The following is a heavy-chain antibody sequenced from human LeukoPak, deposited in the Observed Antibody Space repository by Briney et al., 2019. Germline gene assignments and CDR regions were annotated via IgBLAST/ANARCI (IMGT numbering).Heavy chain of an antibody. CDR1: GFTFTNYA. V-gene: IGHV3-30-3*01. Sequence: PGGSLRLSCAASGFTFTNYAMHWVRQAPGKGLEWLAATSYDGDNKYYADSVKGRFTIPRDNTKNTLYLQMNSLRAEHTAVYYCVRDSGQSIVIVPATIHYWGQGTPVSVFS. J-gene: IGHJ4*02. CDR2: TSYDGDNK. CDR3: VRDSGQSIVIVPATIHY. D-gene: IGHD2-2*01.